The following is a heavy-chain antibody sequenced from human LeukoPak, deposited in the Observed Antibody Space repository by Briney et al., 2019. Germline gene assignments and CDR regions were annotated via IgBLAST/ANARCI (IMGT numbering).Heavy chain of an antibody. D-gene: IGHD1-7*01. J-gene: IGHJ6*02. CDR3: AKWYNWNYAGMDV. CDR1: GFTFSSYA. Sequence: GGSLRLSCAASGFTFSSYAMSWVRQAPGKGLEWVSAISGSGGSTYYADSVKGRFTISRDNSKNTLYLQMNSLRAEDTSVYYCAKWYNWNYAGMDVWGQGTTVTVSS. V-gene: IGHV3-23*01. CDR2: ISGSGGST.